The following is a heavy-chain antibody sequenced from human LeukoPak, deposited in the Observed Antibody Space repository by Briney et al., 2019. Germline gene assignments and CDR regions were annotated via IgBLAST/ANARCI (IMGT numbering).Heavy chain of an antibody. CDR3: ARAPTNLYFDF. J-gene: IGHJ4*02. CDR1: TFTFINYA. V-gene: IGHV3-30-3*01. Sequence: GGSLRPSCAASTFTFINYAMNWVRRAPGKGLEWVALISYDGSTIYYADSVKGRFTISRDNSKNTLYLQMNSLRPDDTAVYYCARAPTNLYFDFWGQGTLVTVSS. CDR2: ISYDGSTI.